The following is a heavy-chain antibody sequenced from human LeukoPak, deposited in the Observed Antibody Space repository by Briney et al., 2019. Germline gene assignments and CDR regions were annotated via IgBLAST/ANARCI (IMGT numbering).Heavy chain of an antibody. CDR3: ARALRTGQGDYVPVL. CDR2: IYPGDSET. V-gene: IGHV5-51*01. Sequence: GESLKISCKASGYKFTNYWIGWVRQMPGKGLEWVTIIYPGDSETRYSPSFQGQVTISADKSIGTTYLQWSSLKASDTAIYYCARALRTGQGDYVPVLWGQGTLVTVSS. D-gene: IGHD3-16*01. J-gene: IGHJ4*02. CDR1: GYKFTNYW.